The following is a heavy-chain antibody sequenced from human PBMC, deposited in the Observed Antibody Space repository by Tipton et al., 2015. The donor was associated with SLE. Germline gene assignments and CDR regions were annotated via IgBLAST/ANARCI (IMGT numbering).Heavy chain of an antibody. CDR1: GYSISSGYY. CDR2: IYHSGST. V-gene: IGHV4-38-2*02. CDR3: ASGVEGGGFDY. J-gene: IGHJ4*02. D-gene: IGHD1-1*01. Sequence: SLTCTVSGYSISSGYYWGWIRQPPGKGLEWIGSIYHSGSTYYNPSLKSRVTISVDTSKNQFSLKLSSVTAADTAVYYCASGVEGGGFDYWGQGTLVTVSS.